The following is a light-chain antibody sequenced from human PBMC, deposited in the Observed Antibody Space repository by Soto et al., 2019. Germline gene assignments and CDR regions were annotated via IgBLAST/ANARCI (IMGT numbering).Light chain of an antibody. CDR1: SSDVGSHNL. Sequence: QSVLTQPASVSGSPGQSITISCTGTSSDVGSHNLVSWYQQFPGKAPKLIIFEASKRPSGVPNRFSGSKSGSTASLTISGLQAEDEADYYCCSNAAGSTYVFGSGTKVTVL. V-gene: IGLV2-23*01. CDR2: EAS. J-gene: IGLJ1*01. CDR3: CSNAAGSTYV.